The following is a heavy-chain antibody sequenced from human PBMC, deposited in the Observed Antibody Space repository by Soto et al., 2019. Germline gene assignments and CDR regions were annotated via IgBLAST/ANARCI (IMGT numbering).Heavy chain of an antibody. CDR1: GYSISSGYF. CDR3: ARGGCSRTSCRYLYYYGMDV. V-gene: IGHV4-38-2*01. D-gene: IGHD2-2*01. Sequence: SETLSLTCAVSGYSISSGYFWGWIRQPPGKGLEWIGSFYHSGATYYNPSLKSRLTISVDTSKNQFSLKLSSVTAADTAVYYCARGGCSRTSCRYLYYYGMDVWGRGTTVTVS. J-gene: IGHJ6*02. CDR2: FYHSGAT.